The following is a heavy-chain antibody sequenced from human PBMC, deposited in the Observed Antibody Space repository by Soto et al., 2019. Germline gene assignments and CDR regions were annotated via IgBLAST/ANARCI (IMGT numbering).Heavy chain of an antibody. Sequence: GGSLRLSCAASGFTLRNYAMSWVRQTPGKGLEWVSLITKSGDSTYYADSVKGRFTISRDNSKNTLYLRMNSLRAEDTAVYYCAKSSIAVAGPDYWGQGTLVTVSS. D-gene: IGHD6-19*01. CDR2: ITKSGDST. J-gene: IGHJ4*02. CDR3: AKSSIAVAGPDY. V-gene: IGHV3-23*01. CDR1: GFTLRNYA.